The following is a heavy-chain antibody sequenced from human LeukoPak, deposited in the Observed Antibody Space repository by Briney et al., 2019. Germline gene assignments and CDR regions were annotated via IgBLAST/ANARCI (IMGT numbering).Heavy chain of an antibody. CDR1: GFTFSSYA. CDR3: ASPVGATTVRAFDI. Sequence: GGSLRLSCAASGFTFSSYAMHWVRQAPGKGLEWVGRTRNEANIYTTKYAASVKGRFTISRDDSKNSLYLQMNSLKTEDTAVYYCASPVGATTVRAFDIWGQGTMVTVSS. CDR2: TRNEANIYTT. D-gene: IGHD1-26*01. J-gene: IGHJ3*02. V-gene: IGHV3-72*01.